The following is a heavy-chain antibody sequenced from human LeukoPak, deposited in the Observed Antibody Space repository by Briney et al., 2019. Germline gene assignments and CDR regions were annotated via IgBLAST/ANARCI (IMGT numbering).Heavy chain of an antibody. CDR1: GYTLTELS. D-gene: IGHD3-9*01. CDR2: FDPEDGET. J-gene: IGHJ4*02. V-gene: IGHV1-24*01. Sequence: ASVKVSCKVSGYTLTELSIHWVRQAPGKGLEWMGGFDPEDGETIYAQKFQGRVTMTEDTSTDTAYMELSSLRSEDTAVYYCATQKTLRYFDWLPLYYFDYWGQGTLVTVSS. CDR3: ATQKTLRYFDWLPLYYFDY.